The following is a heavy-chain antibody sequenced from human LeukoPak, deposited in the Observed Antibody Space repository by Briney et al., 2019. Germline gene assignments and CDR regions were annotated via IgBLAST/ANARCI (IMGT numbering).Heavy chain of an antibody. D-gene: IGHD3-10*01. CDR1: GYTLTELS. Sequence: ASVKVSCKVSGYTLTELSMHWVRQAPGNGLEWKGGFDPEDGETIYAQKFQGRVTMTEDTSTDTAYMELSSLRSEDTAVYYCATDRGYYYGSDIWGQGTMVTVSS. J-gene: IGHJ3*02. CDR2: FDPEDGET. V-gene: IGHV1-24*01. CDR3: ATDRGYYYGSDI.